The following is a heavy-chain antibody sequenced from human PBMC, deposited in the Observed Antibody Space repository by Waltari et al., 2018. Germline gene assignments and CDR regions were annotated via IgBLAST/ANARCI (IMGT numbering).Heavy chain of an antibody. CDR1: GFTFSSYS. D-gene: IGHD6-19*01. J-gene: IGHJ6*03. Sequence: EVQLVESGGGLVKPGGSLRLSCAASGFTFSSYSMNWVRQAPGKGLEWVSSISSSSSYRYYADSVKGRFTISRDNAKNSLYLQMNSLRAEDTAVYYCARDGSPPPQWPRLRGDYYMDVWGKGTTVTVSS. CDR3: ARDGSPPPQWPRLRGDYYMDV. V-gene: IGHV3-21*01. CDR2: ISSSSSYR.